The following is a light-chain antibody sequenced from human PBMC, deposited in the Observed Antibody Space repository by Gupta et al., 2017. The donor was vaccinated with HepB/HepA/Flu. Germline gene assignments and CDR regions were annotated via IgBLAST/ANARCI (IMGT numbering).Light chain of an antibody. CDR2: AIS. Sequence: EIVLTQSPGTLSLSPGERATLSCRASQTIISNYLAWYQQKPGQAPRLLLYAISARATGIPDRFSGSGSATDFXLTISRXEPEDFAVYYCQQYGGERPGGTFGXGTKVEVK. CDR1: QTIISNY. V-gene: IGKV3-20*01. J-gene: IGKJ1*01. CDR3: QQYGGERPGGT.